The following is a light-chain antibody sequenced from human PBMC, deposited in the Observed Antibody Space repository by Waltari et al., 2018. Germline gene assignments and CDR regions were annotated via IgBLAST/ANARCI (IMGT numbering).Light chain of an antibody. V-gene: IGLV2-11*01. Sequence: QSALTQPRSVSGSPGQSVTISCPGTSGNVGGYDYVSWYQQHPGKAPTLMIYDVTKRPPGVPDRFSGSKSGNTAFLTISGLQAEDEADYHCYSYAGGYTFVFGPGTKLAVL. CDR1: SGNVGGYDY. J-gene: IGLJ2*01. CDR3: YSYAGGYTFV. CDR2: DVT.